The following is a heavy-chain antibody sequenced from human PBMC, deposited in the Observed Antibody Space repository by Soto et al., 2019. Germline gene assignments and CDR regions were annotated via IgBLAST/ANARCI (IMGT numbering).Heavy chain of an antibody. J-gene: IGHJ6*02. Sequence: SQTLSLTCAISGDSVSSNSAAWNWIRQSPSRGLEWLGRTYYRSKWYNDYAVSVKSRITINPDTSKNQFSLQLNSVTPEDTAVYYCARVLQFWSGKNYYGMDVWGQGTTVTVSS. CDR1: GDSVSSNSAA. CDR3: ARVLQFWSGKNYYGMDV. CDR2: TYYRSKWYN. D-gene: IGHD3-3*01. V-gene: IGHV6-1*01.